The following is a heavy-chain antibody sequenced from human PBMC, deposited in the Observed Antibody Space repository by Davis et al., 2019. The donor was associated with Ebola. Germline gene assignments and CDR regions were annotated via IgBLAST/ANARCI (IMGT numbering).Heavy chain of an antibody. CDR3: ARVGAAAGR. Sequence: SETLSLTCTVSGGSISSYYWSWIRQPPGKGLEWIGEINHSGSTNYNPSLKSRVTISVDTSKNQFSLKLSSVTAADTAVYYCARVGAAAGRWGQGTLVTVSS. D-gene: IGHD6-13*01. V-gene: IGHV4-34*01. CDR1: GGSISSYY. CDR2: INHSGST. J-gene: IGHJ4*02.